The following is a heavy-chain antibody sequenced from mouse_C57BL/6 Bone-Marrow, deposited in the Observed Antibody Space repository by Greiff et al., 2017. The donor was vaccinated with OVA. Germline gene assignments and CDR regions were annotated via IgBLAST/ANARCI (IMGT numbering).Heavy chain of an antibody. CDR2: IYPGDGDT. D-gene: IGHD6-2*01. Sequence: QVQLQQSGAELVKPGASVKISCEASGYAFSSYWMNWVKQRPGKGLEWIGQIYPGDGDTNYNGKFKGKATLTADKSSSTAYMQLSSLTSEDSAVYFCARERDFSYYFDYWGQGTTLTVSS. V-gene: IGHV1-80*01. CDR3: ARERDFSYYFDY. CDR1: GYAFSSYW. J-gene: IGHJ2*01.